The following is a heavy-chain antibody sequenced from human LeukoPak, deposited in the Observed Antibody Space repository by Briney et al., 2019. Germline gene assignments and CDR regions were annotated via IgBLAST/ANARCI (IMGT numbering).Heavy chain of an antibody. J-gene: IGHJ4*02. CDR2: ISRGGEEI. D-gene: IGHD5-18*01. CDR3: ARDRPDRGYSYGRDFDY. Sequence: NPGGSLRLSCAASGFTFSNYGIHWVRQAPGKGLQWISYISRGGEEIYYADSVKGRFTVSRDNAKNSLYLQMNSLRGEDTAVYYCARDRPDRGYSYGRDFDYWGQGTLVTVSS. CDR1: GFTFSNYG. V-gene: IGHV3-21*05.